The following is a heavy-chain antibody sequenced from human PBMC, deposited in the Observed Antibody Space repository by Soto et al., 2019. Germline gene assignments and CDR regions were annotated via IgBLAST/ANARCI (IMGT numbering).Heavy chain of an antibody. CDR1: GFTFNHHA. D-gene: IGHD3-3*01. J-gene: IGHJ4*02. Sequence: EVQLLESGGGLGQPGGSLRLSCAASGFTFNHHAMSWVRQAPGKGLEWVSGIVASGSATYYADSVKGRFTISRDNSNNTLFLQMNGLRAEDTAVYYCAKDREWFVEWLPSTFDFWGQGALVTVSS. CDR2: IVASGSAT. V-gene: IGHV3-23*01. CDR3: AKDREWFVEWLPSTFDF.